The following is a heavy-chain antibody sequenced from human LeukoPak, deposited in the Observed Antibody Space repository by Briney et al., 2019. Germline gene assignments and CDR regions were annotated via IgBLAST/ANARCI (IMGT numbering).Heavy chain of an antibody. J-gene: IGHJ4*02. CDR1: GGSISSGGYY. V-gene: IGHV4-31*03. CDR3: ARSSHCSSTSCYLYFDY. Sequence: SETLSLTCTVSGGSISSGGYYWSWIRQHPGKGLEWIGYIYYSGSTYYNPSLKSRVTISVDTSKNQFSLKLSSVTAADAAVYYCARSSHCSSTSCYLYFDYWGQGTLVTVSS. CDR2: IYYSGST. D-gene: IGHD2-2*01.